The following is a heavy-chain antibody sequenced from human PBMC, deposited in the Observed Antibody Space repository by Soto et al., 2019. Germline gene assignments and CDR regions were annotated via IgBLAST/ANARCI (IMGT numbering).Heavy chain of an antibody. Sequence: GGSMRLACAASGFSFNSYAVDWVRQAPGKGLAWVSAIGTDGNTYYANSVKGRFTISRDNSRTTLYLQMNSLRVEDTALYYCVRKYPGTRPFDYWGQGTLVTFSS. J-gene: IGHJ4*01. CDR1: GFSFNSYA. CDR3: VRKYPGTRPFDY. D-gene: IGHD2-2*01. CDR2: IGTDGNT. V-gene: IGHV3-23*01.